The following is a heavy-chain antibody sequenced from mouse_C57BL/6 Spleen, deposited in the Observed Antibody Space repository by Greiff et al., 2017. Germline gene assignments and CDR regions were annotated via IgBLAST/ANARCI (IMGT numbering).Heavy chain of an antibody. J-gene: IGHJ1*03. Sequence: QVQLQQSGAELMKPGASVKLSCKATGYTFTGYWIEWVKQRPGHGLEWIGEILPGSGSTNYSEKFKGKATFTADTSSNTAYMQLSSLTTEDSAIYYCAREGTVVAPFDVWGTGTTVTVSS. CDR2: ILPGSGST. CDR1: GYTFTGYW. D-gene: IGHD1-1*01. CDR3: AREGTVVAPFDV. V-gene: IGHV1-9*01.